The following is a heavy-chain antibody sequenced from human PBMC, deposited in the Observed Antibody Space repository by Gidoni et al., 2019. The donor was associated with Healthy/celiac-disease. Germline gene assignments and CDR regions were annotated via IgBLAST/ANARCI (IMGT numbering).Heavy chain of an antibody. CDR1: GGSISSSSYY. J-gene: IGHJ4*02. CDR3: ASITMIVVAYFDY. D-gene: IGHD3-22*01. CDR2: IYYSGST. V-gene: IGHV4-39*01. Sequence: QLQLQESGPGLVTPSETLSLTCTVSGGSISSSSYYWGWIRQPPGKGLEWIGSIYYSGSTYYNPSLKSRVTISVDTSKNQFSLKLSSVTAADTAVYYCASITMIVVAYFDYWGQGTLVTVSS.